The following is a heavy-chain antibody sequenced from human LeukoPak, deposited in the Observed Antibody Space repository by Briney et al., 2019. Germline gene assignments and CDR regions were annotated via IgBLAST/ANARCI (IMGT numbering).Heavy chain of an antibody. J-gene: IGHJ4*02. V-gene: IGHV5-51*01. CDR2: IYPGDSDT. Sequence: GESLKISCKGSGYSFASFWIGWVRQMPGKGLEWMGIIYPGDSDTRYSPSFQGQVTISADKSISTAYLQWSSLKASDTAMYYCARRGHYDFWSGYFYFDYWGQGTLVTVSS. CDR1: GYSFASFW. CDR3: ARRGHYDFWSGYFYFDY. D-gene: IGHD3-3*01.